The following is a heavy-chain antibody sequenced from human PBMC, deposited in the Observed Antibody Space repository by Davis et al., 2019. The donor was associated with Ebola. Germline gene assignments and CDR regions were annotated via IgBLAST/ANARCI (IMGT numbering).Heavy chain of an antibody. CDR3: ARITMVRGVIIYGMDV. D-gene: IGHD3-10*01. J-gene: IGHJ6*02. CDR1: GYTFTYRY. Sequence: SVKVSCKASGYTFTYRYLHWVRQAPGQALEWMGWITPFNGNTNYAQKFQDRVTITRDRSMSTAYMELSSLRSEDTAVYYCARITMVRGVIIYGMDVWGQGTTVTVSS. V-gene: IGHV1-45*02. CDR2: ITPFNGNT.